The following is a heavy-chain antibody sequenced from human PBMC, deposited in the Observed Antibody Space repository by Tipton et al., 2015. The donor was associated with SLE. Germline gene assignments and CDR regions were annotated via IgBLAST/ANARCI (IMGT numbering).Heavy chain of an antibody. D-gene: IGHD5-24*01. J-gene: IGHJ2*01. CDR2: IHYSGST. Sequence: TLSLTCTVSGGSISSKNYYWGWIRQPPGKGLEWIGSIHYSGSTYDSPSFQGQVTISADKSISTAYLQWNSLKASDTAMYYCARPDDYNHWYFDLWGRGTLVTVSS. CDR3: ARPDDYNHWYFDL. V-gene: IGHV4-39*07. CDR1: GGSISSKNYY.